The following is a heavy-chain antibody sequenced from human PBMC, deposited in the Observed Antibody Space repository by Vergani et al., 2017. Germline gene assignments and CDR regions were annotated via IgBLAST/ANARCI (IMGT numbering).Heavy chain of an antibody. D-gene: IGHD2-2*01. V-gene: IGHV1-69*01. Sequence: QVQLVQSGAEVKKPGSSVKVSCKASGGTFSSYAISWVRQAPGQGLEWMGGIIPIFGTANYAQKFQGRVTITADESTSTAYMELSSLRSEDTAVYYCAREVVPAGSVIYNWFDPWGQGTLVTVSS. CDR2: IIPIFGTA. J-gene: IGHJ5*02. CDR1: GGTFSSYA. CDR3: AREVVPAGSVIYNWFDP.